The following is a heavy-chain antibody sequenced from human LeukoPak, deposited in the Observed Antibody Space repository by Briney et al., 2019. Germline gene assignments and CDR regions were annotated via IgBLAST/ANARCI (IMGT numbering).Heavy chain of an antibody. CDR3: ARFGTYYYDSSGNFRGVLFFAP. V-gene: IGHV4-34*01. D-gene: IGHD3-22*01. CDR1: GGSFSGYY. CDR2: INHSGSP. J-gene: IGHJ5*02. Sequence: PSETLSLTCAVYGGSFSGYYWSWIRQPPAKGLEWIGEINHSGSPNYHPSLKSRVTISVDTSKNQFPLKLSSVTAADTAVYYCARFGTYYYDSSGNFRGVLFFAPWGQGTLVTVSS.